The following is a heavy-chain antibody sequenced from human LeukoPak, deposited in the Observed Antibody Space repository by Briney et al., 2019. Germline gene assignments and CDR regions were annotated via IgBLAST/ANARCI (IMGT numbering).Heavy chain of an antibody. CDR2: IDTSGST. CDR1: GGSISSGSYY. V-gene: IGHV4-61*02. D-gene: IGHD2-15*01. CDR3: ASGCSGGSCYSLDYYYYYYMDV. J-gene: IGHJ6*03. Sequence: SQTLSLTCTVSGGSISSGSYYWSWIRQPAGKGLEGIGRIDTSGSTNYNPSLKSRVTISVDTAKNQFSLKLSSVTAADTAVYYCASGCSGGSCYSLDYYYYYYMDVWGKGTTVTVSS.